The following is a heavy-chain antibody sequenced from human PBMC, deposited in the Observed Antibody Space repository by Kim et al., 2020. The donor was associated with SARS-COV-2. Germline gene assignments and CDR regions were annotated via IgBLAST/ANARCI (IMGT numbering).Heavy chain of an antibody. CDR2: IYKSGSA. J-gene: IGHJ6*02. V-gene: IGHV4-59*11. D-gene: IGHD6-19*01. Sequence: SETLSLTCTVSGGSISSHYWSWIRQPPGKGLEWIGYIYKSGSANYNPSLKSRVTISVDMSSNHFSLELTSVTAADTAVYYCARGRTNHDTGWYLGFIYYYYGMDVWGQGTTVTVSS. CDR3: ARGRTNHDTGWYLGFIYYYYGMDV. CDR1: GGSISSHY.